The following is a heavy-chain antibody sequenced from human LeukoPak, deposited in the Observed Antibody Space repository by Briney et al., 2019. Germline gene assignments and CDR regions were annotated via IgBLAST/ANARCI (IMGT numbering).Heavy chain of an antibody. D-gene: IGHD3-10*01. J-gene: IGHJ2*01. V-gene: IGHV3-11*01. CDR3: ARDLSWRWYFDF. CDR1: GFTFSDYY. CDR2: ISSSGSSI. Sequence: KPGGSLRLSCVASGFTFSDYYMSWIRQAPGKGLEWVSYISSSGSSIYYADSVKGRFTISRDNAKNSLYLQMNSLRAEDTAFYYCARDLSWRWYFDFWGRGTLVTVSS.